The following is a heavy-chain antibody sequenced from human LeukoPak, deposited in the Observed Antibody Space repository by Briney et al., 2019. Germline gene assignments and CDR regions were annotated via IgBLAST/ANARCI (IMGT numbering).Heavy chain of an antibody. Sequence: ASVKVSCKAPGYTFTGYYMHWVRQAPGQGLEWMGWINPNSGGTNYAQKFQGRVTMTRDTSISTAYMELSRLRSDDTAVYYCARTPLPIVVVPAAIHNWFDPWGQGTLVTVSS. V-gene: IGHV1-2*02. CDR2: INPNSGGT. CDR3: ARTPLPIVVVPAAIHNWFDP. D-gene: IGHD2-2*01. J-gene: IGHJ5*02. CDR1: GYTFTGYY.